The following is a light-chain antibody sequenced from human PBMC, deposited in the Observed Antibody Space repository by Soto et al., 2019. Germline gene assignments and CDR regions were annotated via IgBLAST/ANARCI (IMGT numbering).Light chain of an antibody. V-gene: IGLV2-14*03. Sequence: QSVLTQPASVSSSPGQSITISCTGTTSDVGDNDYVSWYQQHPGKAPKLMIYDVSNRPSGVSNRFSGSKSGNTASLTISGLQTEDEADYYCSSYTSSTLVFGAGTKVTVL. J-gene: IGLJ1*01. CDR1: TSDVGDNDY. CDR2: DVS. CDR3: SSYTSSTLV.